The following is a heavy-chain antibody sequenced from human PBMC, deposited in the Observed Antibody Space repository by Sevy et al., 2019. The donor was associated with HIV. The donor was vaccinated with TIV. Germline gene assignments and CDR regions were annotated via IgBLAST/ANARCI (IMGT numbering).Heavy chain of an antibody. D-gene: IGHD3-16*01. CDR1: GESIGGYY. V-gene: IGHV4-34*01. Sequence: SETLSLSCAVRGESIGGYYWSWIRQAPGKGPEWIGEISHSGATNYSPSLASRVTISVDTSNNQLSLRLTSLTAADSGKYFCARGREVATLLGFFDTWGPGTLVTVSS. J-gene: IGHJ4*02. CDR3: ARGREVATLLGFFDT. CDR2: ISHSGAT.